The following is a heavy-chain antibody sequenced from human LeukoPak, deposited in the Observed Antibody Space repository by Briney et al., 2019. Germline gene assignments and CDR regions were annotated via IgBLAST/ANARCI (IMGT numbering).Heavy chain of an antibody. CDR2: ISAYNGST. D-gene: IGHD1-26*01. J-gene: IGHJ4*02. Sequence: ASVKVSCKASGYTFTSYGISWVRQAPGQGLEWMGWISAYNGSTNYAQKLQGRVTMTTDTSTSTAYMELRSLRSDDTAVYYCASSPLYSGSYYFDYWGQGTLVTVSS. CDR1: GYTFTSYG. CDR3: ASSPLYSGSYYFDY. V-gene: IGHV1-18*01.